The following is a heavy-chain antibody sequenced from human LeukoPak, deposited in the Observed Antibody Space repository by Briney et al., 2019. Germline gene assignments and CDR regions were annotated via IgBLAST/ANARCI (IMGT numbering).Heavy chain of an antibody. D-gene: IGHD3-22*01. Sequence: GASVKVSCKASGYTFTSYYMHWVRQAPGQGLEWMGIINPSGGSTSYAQKFQGRVTMTRDTSTSTVYMELSSLRSEDTAVYYCARDGDSSGQTGHEGDYWGQGTLVTVSS. CDR3: ARDGDSSGQTGHEGDY. J-gene: IGHJ4*02. CDR2: INPSGGST. CDR1: GYTFTSYY. V-gene: IGHV1-46*01.